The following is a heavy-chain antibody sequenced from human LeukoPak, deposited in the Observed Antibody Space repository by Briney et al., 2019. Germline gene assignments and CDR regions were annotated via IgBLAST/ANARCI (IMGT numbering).Heavy chain of an antibody. J-gene: IGHJ6*03. CDR2: ISPIFSTA. CDR1: GVTFSSYA. V-gene: IGHV1-69*05. D-gene: IGHD1-1*01. Sequence: ASVKVSCKASGVTFSSYAISWVRQAPGQGLEWMGKISPIFSTANYAQKFQGRVTITTDESTSTAYMELSSLRSEDTAVYYCAREKNDAYYYYMDVWGKGTTVTVSS. CDR3: AREKNDAYYYYMDV.